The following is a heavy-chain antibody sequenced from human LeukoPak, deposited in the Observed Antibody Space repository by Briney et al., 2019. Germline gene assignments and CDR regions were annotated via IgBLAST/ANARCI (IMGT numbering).Heavy chain of an antibody. V-gene: IGHV3-30*02. J-gene: IGHJ6*02. CDR2: IRYDGSNK. Sequence: PGGSLRLSCAASGFTFSSYGVHWVRQAPGKGLEWVAFIRYDGSNKYYADSVKGRFTISRDNSKNTLYLQMNSLRAGDTAVYYCARDLNHYYGMDVWGQGTTVTVSS. CDR3: ARDLNHYYGMDV. CDR1: GFTFSSYG. D-gene: IGHD1-14*01.